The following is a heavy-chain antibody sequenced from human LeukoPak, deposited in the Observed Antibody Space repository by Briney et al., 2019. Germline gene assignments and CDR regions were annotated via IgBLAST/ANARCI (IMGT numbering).Heavy chain of an antibody. CDR3: ARLNYDFWSGYYTGPIGWFDP. J-gene: IGHJ5*02. Sequence: ASVTVSFTASGGTFSSYAISWVRQAPGQGLEWMGGIIPIFGTANYAQKFQGRVTITTDESTSTAYTELSSLRSEDTAVYYCARLNYDFWSGYYTGPIGWFDPWGQGTLVTVSS. V-gene: IGHV1-69*05. CDR1: GGTFSSYA. D-gene: IGHD3-3*01. CDR2: IIPIFGTA.